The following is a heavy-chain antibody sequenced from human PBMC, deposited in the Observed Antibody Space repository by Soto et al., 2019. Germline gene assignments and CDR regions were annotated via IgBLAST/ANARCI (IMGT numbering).Heavy chain of an antibody. CDR2: ISAYNGNT. V-gene: IGHV1-18*01. CDR3: ARDRRVVAAHTDY. J-gene: IGHJ4*02. D-gene: IGHD2-15*01. Sequence: QVQLVQSGAEVKKPGASVKVSCKASGYTFTSYGISWVRQAPGQGLEWMGWISAYNGNTNYAQKLQGRDTMTTDPSTSTAYMEVRSLGSDDTAVYYCARDRRVVAAHTDYWGQGTLVTVSS. CDR1: GYTFTSYG.